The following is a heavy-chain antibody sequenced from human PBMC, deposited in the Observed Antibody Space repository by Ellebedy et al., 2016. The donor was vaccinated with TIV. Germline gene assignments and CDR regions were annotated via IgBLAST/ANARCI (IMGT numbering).Heavy chain of an antibody. CDR1: GYTFTSYD. CDR3: AREPLNCGGDCP. Sequence: AASVKVSCKASGYTFTSYDIKWVRQATGQGLEWMGYMNPNSGNTGYAQKFQGRVTMTSNTSISTAYMELSSLRSEDTAVYYCAREPLNCGGDCPWGQGTLVTVSS. D-gene: IGHD2-21*02. J-gene: IGHJ5*02. CDR2: MNPNSGNT. V-gene: IGHV1-8*01.